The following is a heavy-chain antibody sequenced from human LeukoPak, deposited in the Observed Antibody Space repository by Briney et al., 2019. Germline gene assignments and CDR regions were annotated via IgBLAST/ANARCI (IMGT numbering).Heavy chain of an antibody. J-gene: IGHJ4*02. CDR3: ARWDGYSSSPDY. V-gene: IGHV1-2*02. D-gene: IGHD6-13*01. CDR1: GYSLTGYY. Sequence: GASVKVSCKASGYSLTGYYMHWLRQAPGQGLEWMGWINPNSGDTGYAQKFQGRVTMTRDMSISTIYMELTGLRSDDTALYYCARWDGYSSSPDYWGQGTLVTVSS. CDR2: INPNSGDT.